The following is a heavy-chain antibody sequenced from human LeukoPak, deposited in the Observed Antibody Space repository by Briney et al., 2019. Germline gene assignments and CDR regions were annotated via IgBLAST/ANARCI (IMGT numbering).Heavy chain of an antibody. CDR3: ARLDYYDSSGLFDY. Sequence: SETLSLTCSVSGGSISSYFWSWIRQPPGKGLEWIGSMYYTGSTNYNPSLKSRVTISVDTSKNQFSLKLSSVTAADTAVYYCARLDYYDSSGLFDYWGQGTLVTVSS. V-gene: IGHV4-59*01. CDR2: MYYTGST. D-gene: IGHD3-22*01. CDR1: GGSISSYF. J-gene: IGHJ4*02.